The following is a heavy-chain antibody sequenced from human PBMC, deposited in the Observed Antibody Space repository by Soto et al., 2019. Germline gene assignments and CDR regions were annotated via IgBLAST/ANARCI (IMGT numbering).Heavy chain of an antibody. J-gene: IGHJ5*02. Sequence: QVQLVESGGGVVQPGRSLRLSCAASGFTFSSYAMHWVRQAPGKGLEWVAVISDDGSNKYHADSVKGRFTITRDKSKNTLYLQMNSLSAEDTAVYYCARGKQQLVRGNWFDPWGQGTLVTVSS. CDR1: GFTFSSYA. CDR3: ARGKQQLVRGNWFDP. D-gene: IGHD6-13*01. V-gene: IGHV3-30-3*01. CDR2: ISDDGSNK.